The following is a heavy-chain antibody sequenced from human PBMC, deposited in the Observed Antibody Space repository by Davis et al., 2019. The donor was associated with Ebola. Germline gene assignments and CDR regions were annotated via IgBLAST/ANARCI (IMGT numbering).Heavy chain of an antibody. Sequence: PSETLSLTCAVSGGSVSRGNYYCNCIRKPLWNGMEWIGSIIYTGCTNFNPSLKSQATISVDTSKNQFSLKLTSVTAADTAVYFCARDEAGFEYLRTWGQGTLVTVSS. J-gene: IGHJ1*01. V-gene: IGHV4-61*01. CDR1: GGSVSRGNYY. CDR2: IIYTGCT. CDR3: ARDEAGFEYLRT. D-gene: IGHD2/OR15-2a*01.